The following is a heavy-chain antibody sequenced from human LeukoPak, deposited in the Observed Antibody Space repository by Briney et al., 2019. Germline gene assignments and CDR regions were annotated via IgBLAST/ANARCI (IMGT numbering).Heavy chain of an antibody. D-gene: IGHD3-9*01. V-gene: IGHV4-59*01. CDR3: ARSLSLRYCDW. CDR1: GGSISTYY. CDR2: IYFSGST. J-gene: IGHJ4*02. Sequence: PSETLSLTCTVSGGSISTYYWSWIRQPPGKGPEWIGYIYFSGSTNYNPSLKSRVTISVDTSKNQFSLKLSSVTAADTAVYFCARSLSLRYCDWWGPGTLVTVSS.